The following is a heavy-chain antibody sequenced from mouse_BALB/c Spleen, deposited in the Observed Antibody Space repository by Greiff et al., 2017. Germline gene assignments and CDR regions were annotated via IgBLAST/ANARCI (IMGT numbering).Heavy chain of an antibody. Sequence: EVMLVESGGGLVKPGGSLKLSCAASGFPFSSYAMSWVRQTPEKRLEWVASISSGGSTYYPDSVKGRFTISRDNARNILYLQMSSLRSEDTAMYCCARGDYGPAFDYWGQGTTLTVSS. D-gene: IGHD1-1*01. V-gene: IGHV5-6-5*01. CDR2: ISSGGST. J-gene: IGHJ2*01. CDR3: ARGDYGPAFDY. CDR1: GFPFSSYA.